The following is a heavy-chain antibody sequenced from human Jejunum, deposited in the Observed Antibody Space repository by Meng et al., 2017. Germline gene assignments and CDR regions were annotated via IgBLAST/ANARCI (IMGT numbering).Heavy chain of an antibody. Sequence: GESLKISCAASGFSFSSYAVNWVRRSPGKGLEWVSGINPGGDKPIYADSVKGRFTVSRDNSKNTVYLQMNSLRPEDAALYYCAKRYCIQGDCCAFDYWGQGTLVTVSS. CDR1: GFSFSSYA. CDR2: INPGGDKP. D-gene: IGHD2-21*01. V-gene: IGHV3-23*01. CDR3: AKRYCIQGDCCAFDY. J-gene: IGHJ4*02.